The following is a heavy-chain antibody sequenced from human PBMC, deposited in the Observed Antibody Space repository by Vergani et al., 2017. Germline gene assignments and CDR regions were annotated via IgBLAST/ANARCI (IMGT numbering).Heavy chain of an antibody. CDR1: GFTFGSFA. CDR2: LSGGGEST. CDR3: AKDHRYYDSRDPFHH. Sequence: EVQLLESGGGSVQPGGSLRLSCAASGFTFGSFAMSWVRQAPGKGLEWVSRLSGGGESTYYADSVKGRFTISRDNSKSTVYLQMNSLRAEDTAGYYCAKDHRYYDSRDPFHHWGQGTLVTVSS. D-gene: IGHD3-22*01. J-gene: IGHJ1*01. V-gene: IGHV3-23*01.